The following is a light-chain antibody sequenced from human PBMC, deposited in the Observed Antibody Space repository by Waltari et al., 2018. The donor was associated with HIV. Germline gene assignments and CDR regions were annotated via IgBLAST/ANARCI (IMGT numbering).Light chain of an antibody. V-gene: IGLV3-19*01. CDR1: SLRSYY. CDR3: NSRDSSGNHFVV. CDR2: GKN. Sequence: SSELTQDPAVSVALGQTVRITCQGDSLRSYYASWYQQKPGQAPVLVIYGKNNRPSGIPDRFSGCSSGNTASLTIAGAQAEDEADYYCNSRDSSGNHFVVFGGGTKLTVL. J-gene: IGLJ2*01.